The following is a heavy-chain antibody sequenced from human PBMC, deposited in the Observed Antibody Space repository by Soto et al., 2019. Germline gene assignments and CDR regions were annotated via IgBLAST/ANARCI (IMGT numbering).Heavy chain of an antibody. J-gene: IGHJ6*02. D-gene: IGHD4-4*01. CDR3: ARDSTVTTSYGMDV. CDR2: ISYSGST. Sequence: LCGGSISSGGYFWNWIRPHPGKGLEWIGYISYSGSTNYNPSLQSRVTISVDTSKNQFSLRVSSVTAADTAVYYCARDSTVTTSYGMDVWGQGTTVTVSS. CDR1: GGSISSGGYF. V-gene: IGHV4-31*02.